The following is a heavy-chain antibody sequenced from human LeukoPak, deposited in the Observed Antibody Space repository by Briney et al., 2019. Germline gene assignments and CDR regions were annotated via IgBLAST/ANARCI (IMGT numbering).Heavy chain of an antibody. CDR1: GYTFSNYG. CDR3: ARTPASGTQWFDP. CDR2: ISTYSDNT. D-gene: IGHD6-13*01. J-gene: IGHJ5*02. V-gene: IGHV1-18*01. Sequence: ASAKVSCKASGYTFSNYGFSWVRQAPGQGLEWMGWISTYSDNTVYAQNLQGRVTMTTDTSTSTAYVELRSLRSDDAAGYYCARTPASGTQWFDPWGQGTLVTVSS.